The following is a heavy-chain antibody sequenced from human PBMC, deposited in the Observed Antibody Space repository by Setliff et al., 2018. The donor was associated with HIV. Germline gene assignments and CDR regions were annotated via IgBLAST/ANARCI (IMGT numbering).Heavy chain of an antibody. CDR2: IYYRGSA. CDR1: GGSISTYY. V-gene: IGHV4-39*07. CDR3: ARARGPPLPVLDL. Sequence: PSETLSLTCTVSGGSISTYYWGWVRQPPGKGLEWIGIIYYRGSAYYDLSLKSRVTLSVDTSKNSFSLNLTSVTAADTAVYFCARARGPPLPVLDLWGQGTLVTVSS. J-gene: IGHJ5*02. D-gene: IGHD3-10*01.